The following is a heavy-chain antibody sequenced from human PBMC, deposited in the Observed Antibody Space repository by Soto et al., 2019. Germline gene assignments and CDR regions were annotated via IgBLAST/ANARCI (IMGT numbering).Heavy chain of an antibody. D-gene: IGHD5-12*01. Sequence: GGFLRLSCAASGVTFISYGMHWVRQAPGKGLEWVAVIWYDGSNKYYADSVKGRFTISRGNSKNTLYLQMNSLRAEDTAVYYRLRDLGRGLKEYYYSSGMGVWGQGTPVPVSS. J-gene: IGHJ6*02. CDR2: IWYDGSNK. CDR3: LRDLGRGLKEYYYSSGMGV. CDR1: GVTFISYG. V-gene: IGHV3-33*01.